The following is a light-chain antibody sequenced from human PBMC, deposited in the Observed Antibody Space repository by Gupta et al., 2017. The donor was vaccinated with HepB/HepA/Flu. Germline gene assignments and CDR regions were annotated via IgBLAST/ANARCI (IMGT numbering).Light chain of an antibody. CDR1: SSDVGSYNL. CDR2: EVS. V-gene: IGLV2-23*02. J-gene: IGLJ2*01. CDR3: SSYTGSSNVV. Sequence: HSALPQPASVSGPPGQSITISRSGTSSDVGSYNLAFWYQQHPGKAPKLMIYEVSERPSGVSNRFSSSKSGISASLTISELQADDEADYSCSSYTGSSNVVFGGGTKVTVL.